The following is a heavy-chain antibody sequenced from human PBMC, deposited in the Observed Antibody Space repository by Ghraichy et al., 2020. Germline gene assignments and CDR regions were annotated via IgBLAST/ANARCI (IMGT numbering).Heavy chain of an antibody. CDR2: INHSGST. V-gene: IGHV4-34*01. CDR3: ARGGEYTIFGVVIKPDTDFDY. J-gene: IGHJ4*02. Sequence: SETLSLTCAVYGGSFSGYYWSWIRQPPGKGLEWIGEINHSGSTNYNPSLKSRVTISVDTSKNQFSLKLSSVTAADTAVYYCARGGEYTIFGVVIKPDTDFDYWGQGTLVTVSS. CDR1: GGSFSGYY. D-gene: IGHD3-3*01.